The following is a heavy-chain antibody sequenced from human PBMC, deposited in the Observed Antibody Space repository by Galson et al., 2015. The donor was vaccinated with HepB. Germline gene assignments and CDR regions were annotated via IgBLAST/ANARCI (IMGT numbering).Heavy chain of an antibody. V-gene: IGHV3-20*04. J-gene: IGHJ6*02. CDR1: GFIFDEHG. CDR3: ARVNDYGIFYFGMDV. D-gene: IGHD4-17*01. Sequence: LRLSCAASGFIFDEHGMNWVRQAPGKGLEWVSAINWNGGTRLYADSVKGRFTISRDNAKNSLYLQMNSLRAEDSALYSCARVNDYGIFYFGMDVWGQGTTVTVTS. CDR2: INWNGGTR.